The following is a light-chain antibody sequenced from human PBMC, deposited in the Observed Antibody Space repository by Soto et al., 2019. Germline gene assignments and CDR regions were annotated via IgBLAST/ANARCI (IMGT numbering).Light chain of an antibody. V-gene: IGKV2-30*02. CDR1: QVLVHSDGIAY. J-gene: IGKJ5*01. Sequence: DVVMTQSPGALPVTLGRACSISCRSNQVLVHSDGIAYFSWFQQRPGRSPRRLIYKVSNRDSGVPARFSGSGSGTDFALKISRVEAEDVGVYYCMQGTHWPITFGQGTRLEIK. CDR2: KVS. CDR3: MQGTHWPIT.